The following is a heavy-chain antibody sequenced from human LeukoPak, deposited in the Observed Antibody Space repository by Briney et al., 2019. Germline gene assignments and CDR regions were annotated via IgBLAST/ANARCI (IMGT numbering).Heavy chain of an antibody. CDR3: ARVAKGVYGYGYDGGAFDI. CDR2: ISGPANTI. V-gene: IGHV3-11*01. J-gene: IGHJ3*02. D-gene: IGHD5-18*01. CDR1: GFTFSDYY. Sequence: PGGSLRLSCAASGFTFSDYYMTWIRQAPGRGLEWVSYISGPANTIYYADSVKGRFTISRDNAKNSLYLQMNSLRAEDTAVYYCARVAKGVYGYGYDGGAFDIWGQGTVVTVSS.